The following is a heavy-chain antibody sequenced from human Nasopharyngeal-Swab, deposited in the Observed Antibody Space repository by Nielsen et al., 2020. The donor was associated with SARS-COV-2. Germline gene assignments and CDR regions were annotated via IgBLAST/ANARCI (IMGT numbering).Heavy chain of an antibody. J-gene: IGHJ4*02. D-gene: IGHD3-3*01. CDR3: ARVIHLEYFDY. CDR2: IYYSGST. V-gene: IGHV4-59*01. CDR1: GGSISSYY. Sequence: SETLSLTCTVSGGSISSYYWSWIRQPPGKGLEWIGYIYYSGSTNYNPSLKSRVTISVDTSKDQFSLKLSSVTAADTAVYYCARVIHLEYFDYWGQGTLVTVSS.